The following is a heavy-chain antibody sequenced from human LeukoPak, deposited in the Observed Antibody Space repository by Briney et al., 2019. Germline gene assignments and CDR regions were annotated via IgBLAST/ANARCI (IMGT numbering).Heavy chain of an antibody. V-gene: IGHV3-30*18. D-gene: IGHD6-13*01. CDR3: AKGRIAAAGILDY. J-gene: IGHJ4*02. Sequence: GGSLRLSCAASGFAFSSYGMHWVRQAPGKGLEWVAVISYDGSNKYYADSVKGRFTISRDNSKDTLYLQMNSLRAEDTAVYYCAKGRIAAAGILDYWGQGTLVTVSS. CDR1: GFAFSSYG. CDR2: ISYDGSNK.